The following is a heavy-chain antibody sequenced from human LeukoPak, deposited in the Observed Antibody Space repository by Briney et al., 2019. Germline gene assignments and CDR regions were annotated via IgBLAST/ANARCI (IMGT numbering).Heavy chain of an antibody. Sequence: GGSLRLSCAASGFTFSSYSMNWVRQAPGKGLEWVSSISSSSSYIYYADSVKGRFTISRDNAKNSLYLQMNSLRAEDTAVYYCAKDYYDILTGYYKALFWGQGTLVTVSS. V-gene: IGHV3-21*01. D-gene: IGHD3-9*01. CDR1: GFTFSSYS. J-gene: IGHJ4*02. CDR3: AKDYYDILTGYYKALF. CDR2: ISSSSSYI.